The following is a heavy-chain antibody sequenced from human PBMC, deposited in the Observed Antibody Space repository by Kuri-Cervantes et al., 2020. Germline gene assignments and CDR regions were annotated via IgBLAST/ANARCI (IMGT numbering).Heavy chain of an antibody. J-gene: IGHJ6*02. Sequence: ASVKVSCKASGYTFTSYAMNWVRQAPGQGLEWMGWINTNTGNPTYAQGFTGRFVFSLDTSVSTAYLQISSLKAGDTAVYYCARRSAAGTLYYGMDVWGQGTTVTVSS. CDR1: GYTFTSYA. D-gene: IGHD6-13*01. CDR3: ARRSAAGTLYYGMDV. V-gene: IGHV7-4-1*02. CDR2: INTNTGNP.